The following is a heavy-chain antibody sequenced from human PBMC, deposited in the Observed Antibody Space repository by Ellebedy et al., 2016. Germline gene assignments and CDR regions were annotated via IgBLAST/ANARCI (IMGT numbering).Heavy chain of an antibody. CDR1: GGTFSSYA. CDR2: IIPIFGTA. D-gene: IGHD3-22*01. CDR3: ARSPLFEYDSSSYYGGYFDY. V-gene: IGHV1-69*06. J-gene: IGHJ4*02. Sequence: SVKVSXXASGGTFSSYAISWVRQAPGQGLEWMGGIIPIFGTANYAQKFQGRVTITADKSTSTAYMELSSLRSEDTAVYYCARSPLFEYDSSSYYGGYFDYWGQGTLVTVSS.